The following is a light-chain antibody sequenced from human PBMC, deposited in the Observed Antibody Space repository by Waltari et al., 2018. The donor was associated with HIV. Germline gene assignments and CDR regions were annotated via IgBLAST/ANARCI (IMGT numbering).Light chain of an antibody. CDR3: QQYLRSPPT. J-gene: IGKJ4*01. CDR2: WAS. Sequence: DIVMTQSPDSLPVSLGQRATINCTSSRSILSSPDNRNYLAWYQQKPRQPPRLLISWASTRESGVPDRFGGSGSGTDFALTISRLQAEDVAVYHCQQYLRSPPTFGGGTKVEIK. CDR1: RSILSSPDNRNY. V-gene: IGKV4-1*01.